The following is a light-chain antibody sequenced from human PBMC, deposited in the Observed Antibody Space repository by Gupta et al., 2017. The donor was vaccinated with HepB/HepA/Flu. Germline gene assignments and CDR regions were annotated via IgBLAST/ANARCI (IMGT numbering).Light chain of an antibody. CDR3: AAWDDSLNAVI. CDR2: RSD. J-gene: IGLJ2*01. V-gene: IGLV1-44*01. CDR1: NSNIRSNT. Sequence: QSVLPQPPSASGTPGQTVTLSCSAGNSNIRSNTVNWFQHLPGTAPKLLTYRSDQRPSGIPDRFSGSKSGTSASLVISGLQSEDEAIYYCAAWDDSLNAVIFGGGTKVTVL.